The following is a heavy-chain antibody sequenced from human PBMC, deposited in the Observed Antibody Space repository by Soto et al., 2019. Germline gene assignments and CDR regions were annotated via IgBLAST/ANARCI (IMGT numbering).Heavy chain of an antibody. V-gene: IGHV1-18*01. CDR2: ISAHNGNT. Sequence: QVHLVKSGAEVKKPGASVKVSCKASGYTFTSYGITWVRQAPGQGLEWMGWISAHNGNTDYAQKLQGRVIVTRDTSTGTAYMELRSLRSDDTAVYYCARGRYGDYWGQGSLVTVSS. CDR1: GYTFTSYG. CDR3: ARGRYGDY. J-gene: IGHJ4*02. D-gene: IGHD1-1*01.